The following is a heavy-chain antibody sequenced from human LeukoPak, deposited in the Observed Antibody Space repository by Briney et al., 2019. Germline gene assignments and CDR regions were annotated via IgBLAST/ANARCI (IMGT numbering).Heavy chain of an antibody. CDR2: IFPGDSET. CDR3: AKRLIYASKTLGMQWGPADAFDI. J-gene: IGHJ3*02. Sequence: GESLKISCQGSGFDFSSSWIGWVRHMPGKGLECMGIIFPGDSETRYSPSFEGHVTFSVDKSTKTAYLQWSSLKASDTAVYYCAKRLIYASKTLGMQWGPADAFDIWGQGTTVTVSS. D-gene: IGHD2/OR15-2a*01. V-gene: IGHV5-51*01. CDR1: GFDFSSSW.